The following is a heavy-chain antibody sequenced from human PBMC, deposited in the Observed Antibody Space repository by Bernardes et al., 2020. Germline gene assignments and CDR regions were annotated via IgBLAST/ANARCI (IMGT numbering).Heavy chain of an antibody. V-gene: IGHV3-66*01. CDR3: ARLGSTWTDFEY. Sequence: GGSLRLSCAASGFTVSSDYMSWVRQAPGKGLEWVSVLYSSGSTFYADSVKGRFTISRDSSKNTLYLQLNSLRAEDTAVYYCARLGSTWTDFEYWGQGTLVTVSS. J-gene: IGHJ4*02. D-gene: IGHD6-13*01. CDR1: GFTVSSDY. CDR2: LYSSGST.